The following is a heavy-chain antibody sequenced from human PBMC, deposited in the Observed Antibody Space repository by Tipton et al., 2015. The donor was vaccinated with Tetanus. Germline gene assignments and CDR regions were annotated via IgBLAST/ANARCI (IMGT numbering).Heavy chain of an antibody. D-gene: IGHD5-24*01. Sequence: TLSLTCTVSGGSISSYYWSWIRQPPGKGLEWIGYIYYSGSTNYNPPLKSRVTISVDTSKNQFSQKLSAVTAEDTAVYYCARNSRNGYKSPNLDYWGQGT. V-gene: IGHV4-59*01. CDR1: GGSISSYY. CDR2: IYYSGST. CDR3: ARNSRNGYKSPNLDY. J-gene: IGHJ4*03.